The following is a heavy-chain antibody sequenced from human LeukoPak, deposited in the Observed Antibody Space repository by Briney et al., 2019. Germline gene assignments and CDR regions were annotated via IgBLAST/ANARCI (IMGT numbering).Heavy chain of an antibody. Sequence: PSETLSLTCAVYGGSFSGYKWSWIRHPPGKGLEWIGEINHSGRTNYNPSLKSRVTISVDAAKIQVSLKLSSVTAADTAVYYCARRVRGRSGITMLRGVRGHNWCDPWGQGTLVTVSS. V-gene: IGHV4-34*01. D-gene: IGHD3-10*01. CDR1: GGSFSGYK. CDR3: ARRVRGRSGITMLRGVRGHNWCDP. CDR2: INHSGRT. J-gene: IGHJ5*02.